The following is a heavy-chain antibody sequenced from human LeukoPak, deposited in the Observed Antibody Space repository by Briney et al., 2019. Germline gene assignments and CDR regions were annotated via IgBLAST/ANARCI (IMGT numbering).Heavy chain of an antibody. V-gene: IGHV3-30*02. CDR1: GFTFSSYG. CDR3: AKDGDPIGLFDY. Sequence: GGSLRLSCAASGFTFSSYGMHWVRQAPGKGLEWVAFIRYDGSNKYYADSVKGRFTISRDNSKNTLYLQMNSLRAEDTAVYCCAKDGDPIGLFDYWGQGTLVTVSS. CDR2: IRYDGSNK. J-gene: IGHJ4*02. D-gene: IGHD7-27*01.